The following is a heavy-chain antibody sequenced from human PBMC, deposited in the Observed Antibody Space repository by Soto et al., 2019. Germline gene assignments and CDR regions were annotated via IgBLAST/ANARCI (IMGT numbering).Heavy chain of an antibody. D-gene: IGHD3-22*01. Sequence: PSETLSLTCAVYGGSFSGYYWSWIRQPPGKGLEWIGEINHSGSTNYNPSLKSRVTISVDTSKNQFSLKLSSVTAADTAVYYCARLQYYYDSSGYTIVFDYWGQGTLVTVSS. CDR2: INHSGST. CDR3: ARLQYYYDSSGYTIVFDY. V-gene: IGHV4-34*01. CDR1: GGSFSGYY. J-gene: IGHJ4*02.